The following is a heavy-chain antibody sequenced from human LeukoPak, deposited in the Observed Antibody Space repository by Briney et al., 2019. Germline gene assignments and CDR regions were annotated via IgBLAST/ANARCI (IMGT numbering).Heavy chain of an antibody. Sequence: GASVKVSCKASGGTFSSYAISWVRQAPGQGLEWMGGIIPIFGTANYAQKFQGRVTITADESTSTAYMELSSLRSEDTAVYYCARYDFWSGYPPEPYYYYYMDVWGKGTTVTVSS. CDR3: ARYDFWSGYPPEPYYYYYMDV. CDR1: GGTFSSYA. J-gene: IGHJ6*03. CDR2: IIPIFGTA. D-gene: IGHD3-3*01. V-gene: IGHV1-69*13.